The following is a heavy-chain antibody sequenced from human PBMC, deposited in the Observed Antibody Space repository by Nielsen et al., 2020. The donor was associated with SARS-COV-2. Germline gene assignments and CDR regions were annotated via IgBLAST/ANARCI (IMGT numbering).Heavy chain of an antibody. J-gene: IGHJ3*02. CDR1: GFTFSSYS. CDR3: AREMVRGVITAFDI. Sequence: GESLKISCAASGFTFSSYSMNWIRQAPGKGLEWVSYISSSGSTIYYADSVKGRFTISRDNAKNSLYLQMNSLRAEDTAVYYCAREMVRGVITAFDIWGQGTMVTVSS. CDR2: ISSSGSTI. D-gene: IGHD3-10*01. V-gene: IGHV3-48*04.